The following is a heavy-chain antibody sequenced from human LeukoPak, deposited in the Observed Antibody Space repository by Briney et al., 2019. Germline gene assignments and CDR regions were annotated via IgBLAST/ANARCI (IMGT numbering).Heavy chain of an antibody. CDR1: GFTFSNFA. V-gene: IGHV3-64*01. Sequence: GGSLRLSCAASGFTFSNFAMHWVRQAPGKGLEYVSAISGDGRSTYYANSVKGRFTISRDNSKSTLYLQMGSLRGEDMAVYYCASIGLPWGQGTLVTVSS. CDR2: ISGDGRST. CDR3: ASIGLP. D-gene: IGHD1-26*01. J-gene: IGHJ4*02.